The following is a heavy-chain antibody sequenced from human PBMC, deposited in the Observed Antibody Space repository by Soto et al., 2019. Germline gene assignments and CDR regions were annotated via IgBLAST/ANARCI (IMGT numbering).Heavy chain of an antibody. J-gene: IGHJ3*02. Sequence: ESGGGVVQPGRSLRLSCAASGFTFSSYGMHWVRQAPGKGLEWVAVIWYDGSNKYYADSVKGRFTISRDNSKNTLYLQMNSLRAEDTAVYYCARDTVAGGAFDIWGQGTMVTVSS. D-gene: IGHD4-4*01. CDR3: ARDTVAGGAFDI. CDR1: GFTFSSYG. CDR2: IWYDGSNK. V-gene: IGHV3-33*01.